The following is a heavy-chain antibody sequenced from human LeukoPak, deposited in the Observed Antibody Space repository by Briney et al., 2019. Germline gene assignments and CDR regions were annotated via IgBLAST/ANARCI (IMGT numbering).Heavy chain of an antibody. CDR2: ISGSGVGT. J-gene: IGHJ3*02. Sequence: PGGSLRLSCTASGFTFGDYAMSWVRQAPGKGLEWVSAISGSGVGTYYADSVKGRFTISRDNSWNTLYLQMSSLRAEDTAVYYCAKDKNIVVVPAATEDAFDIWGQGTMVTVSS. V-gene: IGHV3-23*01. CDR1: GFTFGDYA. D-gene: IGHD2-2*01. CDR3: AKDKNIVVVPAATEDAFDI.